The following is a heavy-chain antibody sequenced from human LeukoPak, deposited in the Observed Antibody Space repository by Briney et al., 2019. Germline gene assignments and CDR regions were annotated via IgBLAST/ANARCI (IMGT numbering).Heavy chain of an antibody. V-gene: IGHV3-30*02. CDR3: VKDQGECPGSRCYLRFLEY. J-gene: IGHJ4*02. D-gene: IGHD3-3*01. Sequence: GGSLRLSCAASGFNFSLYGMHWVRQAPGKGLKGVTFERYDQSETVCAVSVQGRFALSRQHYKNTVSLQMNSLRVEDTALYFCVKDQGECPGSRCYLRFLEYWGQGTLVIVSS. CDR2: ERYDQSET. CDR1: GFNFSLYG.